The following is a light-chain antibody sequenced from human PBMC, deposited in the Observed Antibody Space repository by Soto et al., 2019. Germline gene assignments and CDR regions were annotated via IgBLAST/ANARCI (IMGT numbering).Light chain of an antibody. V-gene: IGKV1-39*01. CDR3: QPSFTTPYT. Sequence: DIQMTQSPSSLSASVGDRVTITCRASQTIAIYVNWFQQKPGKAPKPLIYTTSSLQSGVPPRFSGSGSETDFTLTISRLQPEDSATYYCQPSFTTPYTFGQGTKLEIK. CDR2: TTS. J-gene: IGKJ2*01. CDR1: QTIAIY.